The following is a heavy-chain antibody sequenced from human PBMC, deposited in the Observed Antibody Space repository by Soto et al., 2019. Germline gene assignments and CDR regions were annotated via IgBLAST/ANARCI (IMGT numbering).Heavy chain of an antibody. V-gene: IGHV1-18*01. J-gene: IGHJ5*01. CDR1: GYTFTRYG. CDR2: ISAYNGNT. CDR3: ARDGQWLVFNLFDS. D-gene: IGHD6-19*01. Sequence: ASVKVSCKASGYTFTRYGISWVRQAPGQGLEWMGWISAYNGNTNYAQKLQGRITMTTDTSTSAAYMELRSLRSDDTAVYYCARDGQWLVFNLFDSWGQGTLVTGSS.